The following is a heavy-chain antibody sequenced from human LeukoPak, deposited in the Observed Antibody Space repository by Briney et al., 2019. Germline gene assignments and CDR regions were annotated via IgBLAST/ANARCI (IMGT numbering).Heavy chain of an antibody. CDR3: ARSNGVGATQY. D-gene: IGHD1-26*01. CDR1: ACFFTNYW. V-gene: IGHV5-51*01. CDR2: MYPGDSDT. Sequence: GESLQISCKASACFFTNYWIGWVRQMPGKGLEWMGIMYPGDSDTRYSPSFQGQVTISADKSINTAYLQWSSLKASDTAIYYCARSNGVGATQYWGQGTLVTVSS. J-gene: IGHJ4*02.